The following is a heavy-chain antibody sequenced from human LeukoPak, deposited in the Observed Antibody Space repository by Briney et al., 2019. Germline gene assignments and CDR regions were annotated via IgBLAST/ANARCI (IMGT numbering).Heavy chain of an antibody. CDR1: GFTFSSYS. V-gene: IGHV3-48*01. Sequence: GGSLRLSCAASGFTFSSYSMNWVRQAPGEGLEWVSYISSSSSTIYYADSVKGRFTISRDNAKNSLYLQMNSLRAEDTAVYYCGGLDYYYYMDVWGEGTTVTVSS. CDR3: GGLDYYYYMDV. CDR2: ISSSSSTI. J-gene: IGHJ6*03.